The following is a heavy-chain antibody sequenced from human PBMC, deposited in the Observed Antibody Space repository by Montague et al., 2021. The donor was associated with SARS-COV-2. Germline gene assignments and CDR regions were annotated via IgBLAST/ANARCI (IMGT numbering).Heavy chain of an antibody. V-gene: IGHV3-23*01. D-gene: IGHD2-15*01. CDR1: GFSFSSFV. Sequence: SLRLSCVASGFSFSSFVMSWVRQSPGKGLEWVSAITGRGSDTYYSDSXTGRFTISRDNSKNTLYLQMNGLRDDDTAVYYCVKFGDCTGGSCYGFFDYWGQGALVTVSS. J-gene: IGHJ4*02. CDR2: ITGRGSDT. CDR3: VKFGDCTGGSCYGFFDY.